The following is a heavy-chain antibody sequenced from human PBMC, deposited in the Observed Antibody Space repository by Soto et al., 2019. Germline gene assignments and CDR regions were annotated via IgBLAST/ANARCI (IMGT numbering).Heavy chain of an antibody. CDR3: ASGGGYCSGGSCYRYFQH. CDR1: GGSISSYY. Sequence: QVQLQESGPGLVKPSETLSLTCTVSGGSISSYYWSWIRQPPGKGLEWIGYIYYSGSTNYNPSLKSRVTISVDTSKNQFSLKLSSVTAADTAVYYCASGGGYCSGGSCYRYFQHWGQGTLVTVSS. CDR2: IYYSGST. D-gene: IGHD2-15*01. V-gene: IGHV4-59*01. J-gene: IGHJ1*01.